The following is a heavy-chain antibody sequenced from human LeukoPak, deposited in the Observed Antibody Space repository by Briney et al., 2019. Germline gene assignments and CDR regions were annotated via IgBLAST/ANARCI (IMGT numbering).Heavy chain of an antibody. Sequence: GGSLRLSCGASGFTFSNYGMLWVRQAPGKGLDWVAFIRYDGNNKLYADSVKGRFTISRDNSKNTLYLHINSLRAEDTAVYYCAKDRCSNGVGCYYYYMDVWGKGTTVTISS. CDR2: IRYDGNNK. D-gene: IGHD2-8*01. CDR1: GFTFSNYG. CDR3: AKDRCSNGVGCYYYYMDV. V-gene: IGHV3-30*02. J-gene: IGHJ6*03.